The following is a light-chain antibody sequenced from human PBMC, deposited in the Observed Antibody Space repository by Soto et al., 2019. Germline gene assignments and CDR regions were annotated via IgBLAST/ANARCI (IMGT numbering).Light chain of an antibody. CDR2: SAS. CDR3: QQANSFPRT. V-gene: IGKV1-12*01. J-gene: IGKJ1*01. Sequence: DIQMTQSPSSVSASVGDRVTITCRASQGIGSWVAWYQQKPGKAPKLLIYSASSLQSGVPSRFSGSESGTDFTLTIIRLQPEEFATYYCQQANSFPRTFGQGTKVEIK. CDR1: QGIGSW.